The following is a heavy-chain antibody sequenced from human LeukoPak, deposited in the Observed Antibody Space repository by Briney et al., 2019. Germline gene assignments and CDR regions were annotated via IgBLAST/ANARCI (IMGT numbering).Heavy chain of an antibody. CDR1: GFTFSNHW. D-gene: IGHD6-19*01. CDR2: ISGSGGST. CDR3: AKDWREQWLVIVYSPRYYFDY. V-gene: IGHV3-23*01. J-gene: IGHJ4*02. Sequence: PGGSLRLSCEASGFTFSNHWMHWVRQAPGKGLEWVSAISGSGGSTYYADSVKGRFTISRDNSKNTLYLQMNSLRAEDTAVYYCAKDWREQWLVIVYSPRYYFDYWGQGTLVTVSS.